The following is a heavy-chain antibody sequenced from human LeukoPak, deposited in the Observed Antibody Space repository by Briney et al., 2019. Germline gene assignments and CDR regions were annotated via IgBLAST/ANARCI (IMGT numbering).Heavy chain of an antibody. CDR3: ARGSGSFSGGFDY. Sequence: PGGSLRLSCAASGFTFSTYSMNWVRQTPGKGLEWVAIIWSDGSNKYYADSVKGRFTISRDNSKNTLYLQMNSLRAEDTAVYYCARGSGSFSGGFDYWGQGTLVTVSS. V-gene: IGHV3-33*08. CDR2: IWSDGSNK. CDR1: GFTFSTYS. D-gene: IGHD1-26*01. J-gene: IGHJ4*02.